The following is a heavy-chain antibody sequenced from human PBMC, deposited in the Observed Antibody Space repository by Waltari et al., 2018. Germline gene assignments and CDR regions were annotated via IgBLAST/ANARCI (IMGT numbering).Heavy chain of an antibody. CDR1: GFTFRSYG. CDR3: AKVETSVTTYDGFDV. J-gene: IGHJ3*01. V-gene: IGHV3-30*02. Sequence: QVQLVESGGGVVQPGGSLRLSCAASGFTFRSYGMHWVRQAPGKGVEWVAFIEYNGNNKYYSDSAKGRFTISRDSSKNTLYLQMNSLRVEDTALYYCAKVETSVTTYDGFDVWGQGTMVTVSS. D-gene: IGHD4-17*01. CDR2: IEYNGNNK.